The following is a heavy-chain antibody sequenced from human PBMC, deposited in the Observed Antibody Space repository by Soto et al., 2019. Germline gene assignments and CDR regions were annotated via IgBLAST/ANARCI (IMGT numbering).Heavy chain of an antibody. D-gene: IGHD4-17*01. Sequence: SETLSLTCTVSGGSISSYYWSWIRQPPGKGLEWIGYIYYSGSTNYNPSLKSRVTISVDTSKNQFSLKLSSVTAADTAVYYCARDRTVTHYFDYWGQGTLVTVS. V-gene: IGHV4-59*01. J-gene: IGHJ4*02. CDR2: IYYSGST. CDR3: ARDRTVTHYFDY. CDR1: GGSISSYY.